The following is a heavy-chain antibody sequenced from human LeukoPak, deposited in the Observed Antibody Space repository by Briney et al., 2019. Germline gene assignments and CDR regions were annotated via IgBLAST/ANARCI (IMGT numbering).Heavy chain of an antibody. V-gene: IGHV4-61*02. CDR1: GGSISSGSYY. Sequence: PSETLSLTCTVSGGSISSGSYYWSWIRQPAGKGLEWIGRIYTSGSTNYNPSLKSRVTISVDTSKNQFSLKLSSMTAADTAVYYCARSSGYTNWFDPWGQGTLVTVSS. J-gene: IGHJ5*02. D-gene: IGHD3-3*01. CDR2: IYTSGST. CDR3: ARSSGYTNWFDP.